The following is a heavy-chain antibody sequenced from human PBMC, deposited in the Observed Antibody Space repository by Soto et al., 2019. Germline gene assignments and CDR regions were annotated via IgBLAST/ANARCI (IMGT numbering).Heavy chain of an antibody. CDR1: GGSSSSGDYY. CDR3: ARDRERGSPGLDY. J-gene: IGHJ4*02. CDR2: IYYSGST. Sequence: SSETLSLTCTVSGGSSSSGDYYWSWIRQPPGKGLEWIGYIYYSGSTYYNPSLKSRVTISVDTSKNQFSLKLSSVTAADTAVYYCARDRERGSPGLDYWGQGTLVTVSS. D-gene: IGHD1-26*01. V-gene: IGHV4-30-4*01.